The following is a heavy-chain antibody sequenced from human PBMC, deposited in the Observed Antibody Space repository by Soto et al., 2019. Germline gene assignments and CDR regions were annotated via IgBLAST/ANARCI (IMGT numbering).Heavy chain of an antibody. J-gene: IGHJ3*02. Sequence: PGGSLILSCAASVLIFINYCIHWVLQAPVKGLEWVAVISRDGSNIYYTDSVKGRFTISRDNSKNTLYLKMNSLRAEDKAVYYCTKDHMGFYGSGSSFYIWGQGQLVTVSS. CDR3: TKDHMGFYGSGSSFYI. V-gene: IGHV3-30*18. CDR1: VLIFINYC. D-gene: IGHD3-10*01. CDR2: ISRDGSNI.